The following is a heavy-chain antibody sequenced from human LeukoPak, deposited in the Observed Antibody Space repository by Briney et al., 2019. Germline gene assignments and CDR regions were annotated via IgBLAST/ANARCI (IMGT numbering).Heavy chain of an antibody. CDR1: GYTFTGYY. CDR2: INPSGGST. Sequence: CGSVKVSCKASGYTFTGYYMHRVRQAPGQGLEWMGIINPSGGSTSYAQKFQGRVTMTRDMSTSTVYMELSSLRSEDTAVYYCARDYGSSPDAFDIWGQGTMVTVSS. D-gene: IGHD6-13*01. J-gene: IGHJ3*02. V-gene: IGHV1-46*01. CDR3: ARDYGSSPDAFDI.